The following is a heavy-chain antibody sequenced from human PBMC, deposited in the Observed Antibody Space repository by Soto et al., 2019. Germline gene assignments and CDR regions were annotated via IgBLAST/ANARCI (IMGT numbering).Heavy chain of an antibody. CDR3: TIEGAYPGPDFDY. CDR2: TKNKANSYTT. CDR1: GFTFSDRY. V-gene: IGHV3-72*01. D-gene: IGHD3-16*01. Sequence: GGSLRLSCAASGFTFSDRYMDWVRQAPGKGLEWVGRTKNKANSYTTEYAASVTGRFTISRDYSRDSVYLQMNSLKTDDTAVYYCTIEGAYPGPDFDYWGQGTLVTVSS. J-gene: IGHJ4*02.